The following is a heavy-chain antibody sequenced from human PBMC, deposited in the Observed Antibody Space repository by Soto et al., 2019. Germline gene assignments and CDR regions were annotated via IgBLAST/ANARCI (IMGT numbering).Heavy chain of an antibody. D-gene: IGHD2-15*01. CDR3: ARGGIYCSGGSCYFDY. J-gene: IGHJ4*02. CDR2: FILILGIA. CDR1: GGTFSSYT. Sequence: GASVKVSCKASGGTFSSYTISWVRQAPGQGFELLGRFILILGIANYAQKFQGRVTITADKSTSTAYMELSSLRSEDTSVYYCARGGIYCSGGSCYFDYWGQGTLVTVSS. V-gene: IGHV1-69*02.